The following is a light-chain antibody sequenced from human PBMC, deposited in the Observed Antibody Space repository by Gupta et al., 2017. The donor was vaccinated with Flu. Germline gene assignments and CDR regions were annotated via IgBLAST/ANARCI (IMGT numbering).Light chain of an antibody. V-gene: IGLV1-44*01. CDR1: SSNIERHP. CDR3: ASCDDIMTCSD. Sequence: QSVLTPPHSESVAPGQRVSISCSGSSSNIERHPVNWYQPLPVTSPKLLIYGNKKRPSGVPDRISGSKSGTSASLAISGLQAEDDADYYCASCDDIMTCSDFGTGTKVTVL. J-gene: IGLJ1*01. CDR2: GNK.